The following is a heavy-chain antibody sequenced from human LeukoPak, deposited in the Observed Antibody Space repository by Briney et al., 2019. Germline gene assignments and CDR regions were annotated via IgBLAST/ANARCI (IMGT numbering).Heavy chain of an antibody. CDR3: ARGQREYYDFWSGYVDY. Sequence: SSQTLSHTCTVSGGSISSGDYYWSWIRQPPGKGLEWIGYIYYSGSTYYNPSLKSRVTISVDTSKNQFSLKLSSVTAADTAVYYCARGQREYYDFWSGYVDYWGQGTLVTVSS. CDR1: GGSISSGDYY. D-gene: IGHD3-3*01. CDR2: IYYSGST. J-gene: IGHJ4*02. V-gene: IGHV4-30-4*08.